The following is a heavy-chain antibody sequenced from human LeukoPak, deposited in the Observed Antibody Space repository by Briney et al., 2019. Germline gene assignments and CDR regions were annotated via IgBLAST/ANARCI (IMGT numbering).Heavy chain of an antibody. V-gene: IGHV3-21*01. J-gene: IGHJ4*02. CDR2: ISSSSSYI. D-gene: IGHD6-13*01. CDR1: GFTFSSYS. Sequence: GGSLRLSCAASGFTFSSYSMNWVRQAPGKGLEWVSSISSSSSYIYYADSVKGRFTISRDNAKNSLYLQMNSLRAEDTAVYYCARPNGRYGDSSSWLDYWGQGTLVTVSS. CDR3: ARPNGRYGDSSSWLDY.